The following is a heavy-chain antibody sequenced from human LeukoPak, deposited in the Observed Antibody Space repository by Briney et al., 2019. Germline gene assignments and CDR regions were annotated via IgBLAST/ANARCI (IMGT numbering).Heavy chain of an antibody. CDR1: GGSISSYY. Sequence: SETLSLTCTVSGGSISSYYWSWIRQPPGKGLEWIGYIYYSGSTNYNPSLKSRVTISVDTSKNQFSLKLSSVTAADTAVYYCARHRRYPGMDVWGQGTTVTVSS. V-gene: IGHV4-59*08. J-gene: IGHJ6*02. CDR3: ARHRRYPGMDV. CDR2: IYYSGST. D-gene: IGHD1-1*01.